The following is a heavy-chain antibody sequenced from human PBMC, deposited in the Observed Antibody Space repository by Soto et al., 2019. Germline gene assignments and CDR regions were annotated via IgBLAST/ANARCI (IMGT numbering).Heavy chain of an antibody. CDR2: ISGSTSTI. D-gene: IGHD5-18*01. CDR3: ARGHSIDY. CDR1: GFTFSTYS. Sequence: EVQLVESGGGLVQPGGSLRLSCAASGFTFSTYSMNWVRQAPGKGLEWLSYISGSTSTIYYADSVEGRFTISRDNARNSLYLQMNRLRAEDTAVDYCARGHSIDYWGQGTLVTVSS. V-gene: IGHV3-48*01. J-gene: IGHJ4*02.